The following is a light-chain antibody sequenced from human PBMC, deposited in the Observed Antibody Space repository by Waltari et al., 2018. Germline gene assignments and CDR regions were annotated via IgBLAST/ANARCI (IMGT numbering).Light chain of an antibody. CDR2: DAS. Sequence: IQMTQSPPSLSASVGERVTITCRASQTINAYLIWYQQKQGKAPQLLIYDASTLGSGVPSKFSGSGSGTDFTLTISSLQPEDFATFYCQQTYNGPPITFGQGTRQDFK. V-gene: IGKV1-39*01. CDR1: QTINAY. CDR3: QQTYNGPPIT. J-gene: IGKJ5*01.